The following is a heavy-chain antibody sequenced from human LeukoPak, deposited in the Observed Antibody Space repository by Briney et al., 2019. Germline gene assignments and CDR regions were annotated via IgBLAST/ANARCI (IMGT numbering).Heavy chain of an antibody. CDR2: IYTSGST. CDR3: ARAGGGSGSYRLQIAFGI. J-gene: IGHJ3*02. Sequence: PSETLSLTCTVSGGSISSGSYYWSWIRQPAGKGLEWIGRIYTSGSTNYNPSLKSRVTISVDTSKNQFSLKLSSVTAADTAVYYCARAGGGSGSYRLQIAFGIWGQGTMVTVSS. V-gene: IGHV4-61*02. D-gene: IGHD3-10*01. CDR1: GGSISSGSYY.